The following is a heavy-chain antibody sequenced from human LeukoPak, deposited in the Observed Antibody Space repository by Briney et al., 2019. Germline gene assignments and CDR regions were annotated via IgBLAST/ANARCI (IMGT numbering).Heavy chain of an antibody. J-gene: IGHJ5*02. D-gene: IGHD1-26*01. V-gene: IGHV4-4*07. Sequence: PSETLSLTCAVYGGSFSGYYWSWIRQPAGKGLEWIGRIYTSGSTNYNPSLKSRVTMSVDTSKNQFSLKLSSVTAAGTAVYYCARDRRYSGSLNWFNPWGQGTLVTVSS. CDR2: IYTSGST. CDR1: GGSFSGYY. CDR3: ARDRRYSGSLNWFNP.